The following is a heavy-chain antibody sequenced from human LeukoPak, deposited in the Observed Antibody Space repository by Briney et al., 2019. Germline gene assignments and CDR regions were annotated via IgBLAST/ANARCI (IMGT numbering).Heavy chain of an antibody. CDR2: ITNSVRTT. CDR1: GFTFSDYY. J-gene: IGHJ6*03. V-gene: IGHV3-11*04. D-gene: IGHD2-15*01. CDR3: ARDRGYCSGGSCLGYYMDV. Sequence: PGGSLRLSCAASGFTFSDYYMSWIRQAPGKGLEWVSYITNSVRTTYYADSVKGRFTISRDNAKNSLYLQMNSLRVEDTAVYYCARDRGYCSGGSCLGYYMDVWGKGTTVTVSS.